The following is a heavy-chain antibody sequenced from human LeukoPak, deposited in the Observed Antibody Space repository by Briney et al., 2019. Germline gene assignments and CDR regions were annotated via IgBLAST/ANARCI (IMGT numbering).Heavy chain of an antibody. CDR1: GFTFSSYA. CDR3: AKGNRRAHYFDY. CDR2: ISGSGGST. J-gene: IGHJ4*02. Sequence: GGSLRLSCAASGFTFSSYAMSWFRQVPGKGLEWVSAISGSGGSTYYADSVKGRFTISRDNSKNTLYLQMNSLRAEDTAVYYCAKGNRRAHYFDYWGQGTLVTVSS. D-gene: IGHD2/OR15-2a*01. V-gene: IGHV3-23*01.